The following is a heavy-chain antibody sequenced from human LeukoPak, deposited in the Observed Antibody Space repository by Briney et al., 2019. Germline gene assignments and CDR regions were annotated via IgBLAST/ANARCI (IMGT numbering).Heavy chain of an antibody. CDR1: GGSLSIYY. J-gene: IGHJ4*02. D-gene: IGHD3-3*01. CDR2: IFYSGQT. CDR3: ARGSPFYDFWTGTGAGYFDY. Sequence: SETLSLTCTVSGGSLSIYYWIWTRQPPGKGLEYIGYIFYSGQTNYNPSLKNRVTISVDTSKNQFSLKLSSVTAADTAVYYCARGSPFYDFWTGTGAGYFDYWGQGTLVTVSS. V-gene: IGHV4-59*12.